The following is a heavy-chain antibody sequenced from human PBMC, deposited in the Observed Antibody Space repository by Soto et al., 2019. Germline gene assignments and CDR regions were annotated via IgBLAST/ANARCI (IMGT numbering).Heavy chain of an antibody. D-gene: IGHD6-19*01. CDR2: IAGSGDNT. CDR3: AKDHTSGWFDY. CDR1: GFTFSGCD. V-gene: IGHV3-23*01. J-gene: IGHJ4*02. Sequence: EVQLLESGGGLVQPGGSLRLSCAASGFTFSGCDMSWVRLAPGTGLEWVSAIAGSGDNTYYADSVKGRFTISRDNSTNTLFLQMESLRAEDTAIYYCAKDHTSGWFDYWGQGTLVTVSS.